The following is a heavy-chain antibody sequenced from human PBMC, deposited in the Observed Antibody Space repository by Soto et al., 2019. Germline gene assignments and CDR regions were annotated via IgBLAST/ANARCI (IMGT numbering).Heavy chain of an antibody. CDR1: GEPIIISYLN. CDR3: ARHSLALRKNNLFDR. Sequence: SAMLCHTWTASGEPIIISYLNWAWVHQPPGKGLEWIGSIFYLVSSYYNPSLKSRVTMSVDTYKNQFSLRLRSVTAADTALYFCARHSLALRKNNLFDRWGEGMVVT. J-gene: IGHJ5*02. D-gene: IGHD3-3*02. V-gene: IGHV4-39*01. CDR2: IFYLVSS.